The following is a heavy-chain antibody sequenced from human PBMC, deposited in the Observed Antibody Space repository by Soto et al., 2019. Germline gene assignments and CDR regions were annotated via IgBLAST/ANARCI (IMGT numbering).Heavy chain of an antibody. Sequence: EVQLLESGGGLVQPGGSLRRSCAASGFTFSSYARRWVRQAPVKGLEWVSAISGSGDSTYYADSAKGRFTISRDNSKHALYLHMNSLRAEDTAVYYCARRGSGSYYDYWGQGTLVTVSS. CDR3: ARRGSGSYYDY. V-gene: IGHV3-23*01. CDR2: ISGSGDST. CDR1: GFTFSSYA. D-gene: IGHD2-15*01. J-gene: IGHJ4*02.